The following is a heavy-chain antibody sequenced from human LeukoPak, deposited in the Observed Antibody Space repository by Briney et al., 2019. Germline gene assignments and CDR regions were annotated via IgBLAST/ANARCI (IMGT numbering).Heavy chain of an antibody. CDR1: GGSISIGGYY. CDR3: ARGVVPRHSDY. V-gene: IGHV4-31*03. J-gene: IGHJ4*02. Sequence: PSQTLSLTCTVAGGSISIGGYYRSWIRQHPGKGLEWIGYIYYSGSTYYNPSLKSRVTISVDTSKNQFSLKLSSVTAADTAVYYCARGVVPRHSDYWGQGTLVTVSS. CDR2: IYYSGST. D-gene: IGHD2-2*01.